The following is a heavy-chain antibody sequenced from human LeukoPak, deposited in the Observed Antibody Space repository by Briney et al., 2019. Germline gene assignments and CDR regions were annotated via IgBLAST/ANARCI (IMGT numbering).Heavy chain of an antibody. J-gene: IGHJ3*02. CDR3: ARVTHKDGDAFDI. CDR2: ISGSGGGT. D-gene: IGHD1-14*01. V-gene: IGHV3-23*01. CDR1: GFTFSSYT. Sequence: GGSLRLSCAASGFTFSSYTMNWVRQAPGKGLEWASAISGSGGGTYYADSVKGRFTISRDNSWNTLYLQMSSLRAEDTAVYHCARVTHKDGDAFDIWGQGTMVTVSS.